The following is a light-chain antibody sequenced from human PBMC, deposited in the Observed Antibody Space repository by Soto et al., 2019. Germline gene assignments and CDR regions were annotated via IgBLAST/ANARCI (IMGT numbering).Light chain of an antibody. Sequence: NFMLTQHHSVSESPGKTVTISCTRSSGRIASNYVQWYQQRPGSSPTTVIYEDNQRPSGVPDRFSGSIDSSSNSASLTISGMNTEHEADYSCQSYDSSNQVFGGGTKLTVL. J-gene: IGLJ2*01. CDR3: QSYDSSNQV. CDR1: SGRIASNY. V-gene: IGLV6-57*01. CDR2: EDN.